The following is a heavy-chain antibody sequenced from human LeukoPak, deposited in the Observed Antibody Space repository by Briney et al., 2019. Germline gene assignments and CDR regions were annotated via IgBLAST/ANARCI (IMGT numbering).Heavy chain of an antibody. D-gene: IGHD3-10*01. CDR2: ISGSGGST. CDR3: AKLAKYFYGSETYYFFEH. Sequence: GGSLRLSCAASGFTFNNYWMSWVRQAPGKGLEWVSVISGSGGSTYYADSVKGRFTISRDNAKNSLYLQMNSLRVEDTAVYYCAKLAKYFYGSETYYFFEHWGQGTPVTASS. CDR1: GFTFNNYW. J-gene: IGHJ4*02. V-gene: IGHV3-23*01.